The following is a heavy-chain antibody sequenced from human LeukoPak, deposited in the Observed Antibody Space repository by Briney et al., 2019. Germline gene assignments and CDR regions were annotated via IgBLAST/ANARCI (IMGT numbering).Heavy chain of an antibody. J-gene: IGHJ6*03. D-gene: IGHD2-2*01. CDR2: INHSGST. Sequence: SETLSLTCAVYGGSFSGYYWSWIRQPPGKGLEWIGEINHSGSTNYNPSLKSRVTISVDTSKNQFSLKLSSVTAADTAVYYCARDNFSDCSSTSCYLDYYYMDVWGKGTTVTVSS. CDR1: GGSFSGYY. CDR3: ARDNFSDCSSTSCYLDYYYMDV. V-gene: IGHV4-34*01.